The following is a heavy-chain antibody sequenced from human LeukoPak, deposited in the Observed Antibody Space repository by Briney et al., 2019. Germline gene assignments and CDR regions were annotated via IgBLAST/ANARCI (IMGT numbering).Heavy chain of an antibody. Sequence: GGSLRLSCAASGFTFSSYEMNWVRQAPGKGLEWVSYISSSGSTIYFADSVKGRFTISRDNAKNSLYLQMNSLRAEDTAVYYCARDFSVSASDGTGMTVYAAPDYYYGMDVWGQGTTVTVSS. CDR1: GFTFSSYE. D-gene: IGHD2/OR15-2a*01. CDR3: ARDFSVSASDGTGMTVYAAPDYYYGMDV. V-gene: IGHV3-48*03. CDR2: ISSSGSTI. J-gene: IGHJ6*02.